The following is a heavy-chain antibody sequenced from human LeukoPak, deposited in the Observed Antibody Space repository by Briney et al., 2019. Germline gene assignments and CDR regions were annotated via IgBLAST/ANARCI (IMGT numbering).Heavy chain of an antibody. Sequence: GGSLRLSCAASGFTFNDHPMHWIRLAPHKGLEWVAVISYDGLNKYYSHSVKDRFTVSRDNVNNILYLQMNRLRTEDAAVYYCARDLGILWKLAYSWGQGTLVTVSS. CDR2: ISYDGLNK. J-gene: IGHJ4*02. V-gene: IGHV3-30*04. CDR3: ARDLGILWKLAYS. CDR1: GFTFNDHP. D-gene: IGHD1-1*01.